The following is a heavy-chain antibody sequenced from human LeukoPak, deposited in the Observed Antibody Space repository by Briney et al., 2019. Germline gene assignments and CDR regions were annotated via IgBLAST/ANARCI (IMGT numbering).Heavy chain of an antibody. CDR2: IYYSGST. V-gene: IGHV4-59*01. CDR3: ARDYRGGARGMDV. CDR1: GGSISSYY. Sequence: PSETLSLTCTVSGGSISSYYWSWIRQPPGKGLEWIGYIYYSGSTNYNPSLKSRVTISVDTSKNQFSLKLSSVTAADTAVYYCARDYRGGARGMDVWGQGTTVTVSS. D-gene: IGHD4-4*01. J-gene: IGHJ6*02.